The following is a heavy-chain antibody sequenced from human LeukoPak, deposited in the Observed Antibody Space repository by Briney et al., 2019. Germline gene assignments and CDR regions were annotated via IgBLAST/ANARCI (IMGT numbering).Heavy chain of an antibody. D-gene: IGHD1-14*01. CDR3: AKGRTNQGYFDY. V-gene: IGHV3-23*01. Sequence: GGSLRLSCAASGFTFSSYAMSWVRQAPGKGLEWVSSISGSDGTTYYADSVKGRFTISRDNSKYTLSLQMNSLRTEDTAVYYCAKGRTNQGYFDYWGQGTLVTVSS. CDR1: GFTFSSYA. J-gene: IGHJ4*02. CDR2: ISGSDGTT.